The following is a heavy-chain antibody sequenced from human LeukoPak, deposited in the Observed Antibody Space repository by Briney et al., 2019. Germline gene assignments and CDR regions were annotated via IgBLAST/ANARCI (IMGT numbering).Heavy chain of an antibody. CDR2: IYPGDSDT. CDR1: GYSFTSYW. J-gene: IGHJ6*02. Sequence: GESLKISCKGSGYSFTSYWIGWVRQMPGKGLEWMGIIYPGDSDTRYSPSFQGQVTISADKSISAAYLQWTSLKASDTAMYYCAREAVAGGSGSNYHYYGVDVWGQGTTVTVSS. CDR3: AREAVAGGSGSNYHYYGVDV. V-gene: IGHV5-51*01. D-gene: IGHD3-10*01.